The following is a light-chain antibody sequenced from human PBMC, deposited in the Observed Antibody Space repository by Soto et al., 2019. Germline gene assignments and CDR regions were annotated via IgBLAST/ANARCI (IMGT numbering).Light chain of an antibody. CDR3: QQYAKLPIT. CDR1: QSVTSSF. J-gene: IGKJ5*01. V-gene: IGKV3-20*01. Sequence: EVVLTQSPGSLSLSPGERATLSCRASQSVTSSFLAWYQQKPGQAPRLVIYGASIRPAGIPDRFSGSGSGTDFTLTINRLEPEDFAVYYCQQYAKLPITFGLGTRLEL. CDR2: GAS.